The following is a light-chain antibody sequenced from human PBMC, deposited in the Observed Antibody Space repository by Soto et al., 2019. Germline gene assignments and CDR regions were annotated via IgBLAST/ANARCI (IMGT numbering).Light chain of an antibody. J-gene: IGKJ1*01. CDR3: QQYGSSTWT. CDR1: QSLSNNF. Sequence: IVLTQSPGTLSLSPGERAALSCGASQSLSNNFLAWYQQKPGQAPRLLISGASSRATGIPDRFSGSGSGTDFTLTISRLEPEDFAVYYCQQYGSSTWTFGQGTKV. CDR2: GAS. V-gene: IGKV3-20*01.